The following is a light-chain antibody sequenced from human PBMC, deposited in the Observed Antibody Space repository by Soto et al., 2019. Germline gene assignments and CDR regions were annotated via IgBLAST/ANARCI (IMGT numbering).Light chain of an antibody. CDR2: GAS. V-gene: IGKV3-15*01. Sequence: EIVMTQSPATLSVSPGERATLSCMASQSVSSNLAWYQQKPGQAPRLLIYGASTRATGIPARFSGSGSGTEFTLTISSLQSEDFAVYYCQQYTNWPPITFGQGTHWRL. CDR1: QSVSSN. CDR3: QQYTNWPPIT. J-gene: IGKJ5*01.